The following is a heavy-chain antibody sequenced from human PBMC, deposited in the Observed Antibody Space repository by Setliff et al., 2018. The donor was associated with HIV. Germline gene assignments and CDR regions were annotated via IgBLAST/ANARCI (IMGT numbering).Heavy chain of an antibody. Sequence: SETLSLTCAVSGGPLNSRNWWSWVRQPPGKGLEWIGEINHSGSTNHNPSLKSRVTISVDTSMDQFSLKLNSVTAADTAVYYCAAASSWDPLLDYWGQGTLVTVSS. J-gene: IGHJ4*02. CDR2: INHSGST. D-gene: IGHD6-13*01. V-gene: IGHV4-4*02. CDR1: GGPLNSRNW. CDR3: AAASSWDPLLDY.